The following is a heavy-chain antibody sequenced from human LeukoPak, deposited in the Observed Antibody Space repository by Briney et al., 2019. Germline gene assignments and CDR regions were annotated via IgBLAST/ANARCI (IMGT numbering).Heavy chain of an antibody. CDR1: DGSFSGYY. CDR3: ARVHGYYDILTGYYRYYFDY. V-gene: IGHV4-34*01. J-gene: IGHJ4*02. CDR2: INHSGST. D-gene: IGHD3-9*01. Sequence: PSETLSLTCAVYDGSFSGYYWTWIRQPPGKGLEWIGEINHSGSTNYNPSLKSRVTISVDTSMNQFSLKLTSVTAADTAVYYCARVHGYYDILTGYYRYYFDYWGQGTLVTVSS.